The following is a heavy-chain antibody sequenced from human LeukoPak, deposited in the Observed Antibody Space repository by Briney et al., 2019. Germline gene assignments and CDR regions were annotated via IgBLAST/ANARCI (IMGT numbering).Heavy chain of an antibody. J-gene: IGHJ4*02. D-gene: IGHD6-13*01. CDR2: IYYSGST. CDR1: GGSISSYY. Sequence: PSETLSVTCTVSGGSISSYYWSWIRQPPGKGLEWIGYIYYSGSTNYNPSLKSRVTISVDTSKNQFSLKLSSVTAADTAVYYCATLLSSSWSFDYWGQGTLVTVSS. CDR3: ATLLSSSWSFDY. V-gene: IGHV4-59*08.